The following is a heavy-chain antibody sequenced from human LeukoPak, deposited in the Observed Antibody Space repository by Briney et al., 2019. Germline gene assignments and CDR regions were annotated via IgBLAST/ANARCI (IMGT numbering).Heavy chain of an antibody. V-gene: IGHV3-23*01. CDR2: ISGSGGST. Sequence: GGSLRLSCAASGFTFSSYAMSWVRQAPGKGLEWVAAISGSGGSTYYADSVKGRFTISRDNSKNTLYLQMNSLRAEDTAVYYCPKDVNLVVPAACDYWGQGTLVTVSS. CDR3: PKDVNLVVPAACDY. CDR1: GFTFSSYA. D-gene: IGHD2-2*01. J-gene: IGHJ4*02.